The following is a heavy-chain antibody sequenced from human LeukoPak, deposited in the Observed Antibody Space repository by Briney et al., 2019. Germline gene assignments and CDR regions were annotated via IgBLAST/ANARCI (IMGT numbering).Heavy chain of an antibody. CDR1: GGSFSGHY. CDR2: MNHSGNS. Sequence: PSETLSLTCAVYGGSFSGHYWSWIRQPPGKGLEWIGEMNHSGNSNYNPSLKSRVIISVDTSKNQFSLKLSSVTAADTAVYYCARDRWYSSSWYDYWGQGTLVTVSS. CDR3: ARDRWYSSSWYDY. D-gene: IGHD6-13*01. V-gene: IGHV4-34*01. J-gene: IGHJ4*02.